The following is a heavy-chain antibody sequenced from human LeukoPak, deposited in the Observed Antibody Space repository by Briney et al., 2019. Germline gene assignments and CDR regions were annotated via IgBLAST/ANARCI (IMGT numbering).Heavy chain of an antibody. CDR1: GVTFSSYS. J-gene: IGHJ3*02. CDR2: ISSSSSYI. V-gene: IGHV3-21*01. D-gene: IGHD3-22*01. Sequence: PGGSLRLSCAASGVTFSSYSMNWVRQAPGKGLDWVSSISSSSSYIYYADSVKGRFTISRDNAKNSLYLQMNSLRDEGTAVYYCARVFHSSVLQEAFDIWGQGTMVTVSS. CDR3: ARVFHSSVLQEAFDI.